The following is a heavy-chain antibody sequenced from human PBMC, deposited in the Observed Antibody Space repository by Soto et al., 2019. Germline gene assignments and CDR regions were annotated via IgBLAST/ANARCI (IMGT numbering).Heavy chain of an antibody. CDR1: GGSISSSSYY. CDR2: IYYSGST. D-gene: IGHD1-26*01. Sequence: SETLSLTCTVSGGSISSSSYYWGWIRQPPGKGLEWIGSIYYSGSTYYNPSLKSRVTISVDTSKNQFSLKLSSVTAADTAVYYCARHKEASLRGGSYLFDYWGQGTLVTVSS. CDR3: ARHKEASLRGGSYLFDY. J-gene: IGHJ4*02. V-gene: IGHV4-39*01.